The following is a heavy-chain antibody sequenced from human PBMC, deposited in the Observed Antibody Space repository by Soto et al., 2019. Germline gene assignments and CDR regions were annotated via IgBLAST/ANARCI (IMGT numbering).Heavy chain of an antibody. V-gene: IGHV3-30*18. CDR1: GFTFSSYG. J-gene: IGHJ4*02. Sequence: QVQLVESGGGVVQPGTSLRLSCAASGFTFSSYGMHWVRQAPGKGLEWVAVISYDGSDKYYADSVKGRFTISRDNSRNTLYLQMNYLRAEDTAVYYCAKDSLRDIWFGEFRADYWGQGTLVTVSS. D-gene: IGHD3-10*01. CDR2: ISYDGSDK. CDR3: AKDSLRDIWFGEFRADY.